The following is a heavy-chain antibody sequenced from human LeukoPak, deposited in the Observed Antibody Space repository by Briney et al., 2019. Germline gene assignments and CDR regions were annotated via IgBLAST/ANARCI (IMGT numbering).Heavy chain of an antibody. J-gene: IGHJ4*02. Sequence: GGSLRLSCAASGFTFSSYAMNWVRQAPGKGLEWVSGISDSGGSTYYADSVKGRFTISRDNSKNTLYLQMNSLRAEDTALYYCAKGPYYYDSSGYYYVYWGQGTLVTVSS. V-gene: IGHV3-23*01. D-gene: IGHD3-22*01. CDR2: ISDSGGST. CDR1: GFTFSSYA. CDR3: AKGPYYYDSSGYYYVY.